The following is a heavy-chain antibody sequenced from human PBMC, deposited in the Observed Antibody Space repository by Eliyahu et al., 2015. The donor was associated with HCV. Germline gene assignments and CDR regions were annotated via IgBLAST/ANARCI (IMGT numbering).Heavy chain of an antibody. CDR1: GGXFSSYA. D-gene: IGHD3-22*01. CDR2: IIPIFGKA. V-gene: IGHV1-69*01. CDR3: ARGPGGDSSAYYYFY. J-gene: IGHJ4*02. Sequence: QVQLVQSGAEVXKPGSSVKVSCKASGGXFSSYAISWVRQAPXQGLEWMGGIIPIFGKANYAQKFQDRVTITADESTTTAYMELSSLRSQDTAVYYCARGPGGDSSAYYYFYWGQGTLVTVSS.